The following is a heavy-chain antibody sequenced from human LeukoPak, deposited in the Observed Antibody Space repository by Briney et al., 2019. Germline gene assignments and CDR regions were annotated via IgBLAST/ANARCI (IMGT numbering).Heavy chain of an antibody. CDR1: GFTFSSYS. CDR3: ARDGLRFLEWLFDYMDV. D-gene: IGHD3-3*01. V-gene: IGHV3-21*01. Sequence: PGGSLRLSCAASGFTFSSYSMNWVRQAPGKGLEWVSSISSSSYIYYADSVKGRFTISRDNAKNSLYLQMNSLRAGDTAVYYCARDGLRFLEWLFDYMDVWGKGTTVTVSS. CDR2: ISSSSYI. J-gene: IGHJ6*03.